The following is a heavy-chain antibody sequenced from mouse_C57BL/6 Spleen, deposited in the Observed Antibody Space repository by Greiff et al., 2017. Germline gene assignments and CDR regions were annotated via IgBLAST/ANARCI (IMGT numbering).Heavy chain of an antibody. Sequence: EVMLVESGGGLVKPGGSLKLSCAASGFTFSSYAMSWVRQTPEKRLEWVATISDGGSYTYYPDNVKGRFTISRDNAKNNLYLQMSHLKSEDTAMYYCARDGELGYYFDYWGQGTTLTVAS. CDR1: GFTFSSYA. CDR3: ARDGELGYYFDY. J-gene: IGHJ2*01. V-gene: IGHV5-4*01. D-gene: IGHD4-1*01. CDR2: ISDGGSYT.